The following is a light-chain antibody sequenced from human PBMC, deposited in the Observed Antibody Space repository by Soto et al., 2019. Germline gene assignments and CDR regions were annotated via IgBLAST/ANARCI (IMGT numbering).Light chain of an antibody. Sequence: QSVLTQPASVSGSPGQSITISCTGTSSDVGGYNYVSWYQQHPGKAPRLLIYETDRRSSGVPDRFSASKSGTSASLAISGLTSEDEADYYCGAWDETLDGLYVFGTGTKVTVL. CDR2: ETD. CDR1: SSDVGGYNY. V-gene: IGLV2-14*03. CDR3: GAWDETLDGLYV. J-gene: IGLJ1*01.